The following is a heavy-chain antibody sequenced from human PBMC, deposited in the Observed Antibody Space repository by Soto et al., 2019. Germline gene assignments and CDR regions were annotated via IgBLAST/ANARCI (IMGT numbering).Heavy chain of an antibody. V-gene: IGHV3-7*01. D-gene: IGHD3-16*01. CDR3: ARGRGALGP. CDR1: GFTFTGYW. Sequence: GGSLRLSCAASGFTFTGYWMSWVRQAPGKGLEWVANTNEDGREKFYVDSVKGRFTISRDNAKNSLYLQMNSLRAEDTAVYYCARGRGALGPWGQGTLVTVSS. CDR2: TNEDGREK. J-gene: IGHJ5*02.